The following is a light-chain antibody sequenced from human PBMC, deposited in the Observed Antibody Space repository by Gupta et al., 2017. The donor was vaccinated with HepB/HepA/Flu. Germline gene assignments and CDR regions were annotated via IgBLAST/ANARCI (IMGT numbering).Light chain of an antibody. CDR3: CSYTSRTPVV. CDR2: EVK. J-gene: IGLJ2*01. V-gene: IGLV2-23*02. CDR1: SSDIGTYDV. Sequence: QSALTPPAPVSGSPGQSSTIPCTGTSSDIGTYDVVSWYQQHPGKAPRLIIYEVKNRPSGISSRFSGSTSGNTASLTISGLQDEDEADYYCCSYTSRTPVVFGGGTKLTVL.